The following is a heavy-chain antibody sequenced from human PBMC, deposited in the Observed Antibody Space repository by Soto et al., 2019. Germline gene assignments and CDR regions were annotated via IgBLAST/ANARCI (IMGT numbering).Heavy chain of an antibody. CDR2: ISWNTVSM. CDR1: GFTFDEYA. D-gene: IGHD6-13*01. Sequence: GGSLRLSCVASGFTFDEYAMHWVRQVPGKGLEWVSRISWNTVSMGYADSVKGRFTISRDNAKNSLYLQMNRLRAEDTAFYYCVKDKSTIAATGALDYWGQGTLVTVSS. J-gene: IGHJ4*02. CDR3: VKDKSTIAATGALDY. V-gene: IGHV3-9*01.